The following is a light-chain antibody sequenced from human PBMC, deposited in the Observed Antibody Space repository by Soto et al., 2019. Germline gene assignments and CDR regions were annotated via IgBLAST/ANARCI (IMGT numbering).Light chain of an antibody. CDR2: GAS. Sequence: DIVLTQSPGNLSLTPGEGATLFCRASQRISSVYLAWYQQKPGQAPRLLIYGASFRATGIPDRFSGSGSGTDFTLTISRLEPEDFAVYYCQQYGRSPPGFTFGPGTTLD. J-gene: IGKJ3*01. CDR1: QRISSVY. CDR3: QQYGRSPPGFT. V-gene: IGKV3-20*01.